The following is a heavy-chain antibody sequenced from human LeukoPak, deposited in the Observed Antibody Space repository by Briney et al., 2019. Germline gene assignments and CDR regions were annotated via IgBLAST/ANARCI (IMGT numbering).Heavy chain of an antibody. Sequence: PGGSLRLSCAASGFTFSSYAMSWVRQAPGKGLEWVSAISGSGDSTNYADSVKGRFTISRDNAKNSLYLQMSSLRAEDTAIYYCAREGVGHYYYYYYMDVWGKGTTVTISS. J-gene: IGHJ6*03. CDR1: GFTFSSYA. V-gene: IGHV3-23*01. CDR3: AREGVGHYYYYYYMDV. D-gene: IGHD2-8*01. CDR2: ISGSGDST.